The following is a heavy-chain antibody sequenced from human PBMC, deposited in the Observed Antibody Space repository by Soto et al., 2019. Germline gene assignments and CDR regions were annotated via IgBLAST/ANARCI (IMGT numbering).Heavy chain of an antibody. CDR2: MNPNSGNT. Sequence: ASVKVSCKASGYTFTGYDINWVRQATGQGLEWMGWMNPNSGNTGYAQKFQGRVTMTRNTSISTAYMELSSLRSEDTAVYYCARGRFSRVLTLVDVWGQGTTVTVSS. V-gene: IGHV1-8*01. J-gene: IGHJ6*02. D-gene: IGHD2-8*01. CDR3: ARGRFSRVLTLVDV. CDR1: GYTFTGYD.